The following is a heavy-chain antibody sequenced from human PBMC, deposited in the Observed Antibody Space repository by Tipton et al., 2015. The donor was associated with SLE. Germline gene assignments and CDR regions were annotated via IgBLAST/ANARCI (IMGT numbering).Heavy chain of an antibody. CDR1: GFTFSIYA. J-gene: IGHJ4*02. CDR2: ISYDGSNK. Sequence: SLRLSCAASGFTFSIYAMHWARQAPGKGLEWVAVISYDGSNKYYADSVKGRFTISRDNSKNTLYLQMNSLRAEDTAVYYCASALLVSLDYWGQGTLVTVPS. D-gene: IGHD4-23*01. V-gene: IGHV3-30*04. CDR3: ASALLVSLDY.